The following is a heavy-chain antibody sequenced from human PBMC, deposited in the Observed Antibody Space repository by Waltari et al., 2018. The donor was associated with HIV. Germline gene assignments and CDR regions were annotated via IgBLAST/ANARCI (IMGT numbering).Heavy chain of an antibody. CDR3: ARHALRVGASYWYFDL. D-gene: IGHD1-26*01. Sequence: QLQLQESGPGLVKPSETLSLTCTVSGGSISNSNYFWGWIRQPPGRGLEWIGRIYYSVRSYYTPCLKSRVTISVDTSKNQFSLRLGSVPATDTAVYYCARHALRVGASYWYFDLWGRGTLVTVSS. CDR1: GGSISNSNYF. CDR2: IYYSVRS. V-gene: IGHV4-39*01. J-gene: IGHJ2*01.